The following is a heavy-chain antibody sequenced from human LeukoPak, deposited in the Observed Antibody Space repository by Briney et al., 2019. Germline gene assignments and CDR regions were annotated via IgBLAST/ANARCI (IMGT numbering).Heavy chain of an antibody. V-gene: IGHV3-21*01. CDR1: GFTFSSYS. J-gene: IGHJ4*02. Sequence: GGSLTLSCAASGFTFSSYSMNWVRQAPGKGLEWVSSISSSSSYIYYADSVKGRFTISRDNAKNSLYLQMNSLRAEDTAVYYCARDRGDYGDYYFDYWGQGTLVTVSS. D-gene: IGHD4-17*01. CDR3: ARDRGDYGDYYFDY. CDR2: ISSSSSYI.